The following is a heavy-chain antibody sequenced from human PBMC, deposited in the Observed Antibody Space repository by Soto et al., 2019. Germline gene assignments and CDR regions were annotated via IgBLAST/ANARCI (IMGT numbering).Heavy chain of an antibody. CDR2: IPNSGAS. CDR3: AIGPQLLRSDNWFDP. J-gene: IGHJ5*02. D-gene: IGHD5-12*01. V-gene: IGHV4-59*01. Sequence: ALEKQSVRRAVSWAPSRGYDVSRISQPPGQGLEWIGNIPNSGASNYNPSLKSRVTISLDTSKIEFSLKIGSVTTADTAVYYCAIGPQLLRSDNWFDPWGQGTLVTVSS. CDR1: WAPSRGYD.